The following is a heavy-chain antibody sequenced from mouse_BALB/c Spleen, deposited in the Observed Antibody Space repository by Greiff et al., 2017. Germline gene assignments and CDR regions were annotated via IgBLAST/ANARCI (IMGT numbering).Heavy chain of an antibody. CDR3: AGSVYYGSSPYYFDY. Sequence: EVQLQQSGPELVKPGASVKMSCKASGYTFTSYVMHWVKQKPGQGLEWIGYINPYNDGTKYNEKFKGKATLTSDKSSSTAYMGLSSLTSDDSAVYYCAGSVYYGSSPYYFDYWGQGTTLTVSS. V-gene: IGHV1-14*01. J-gene: IGHJ2*01. D-gene: IGHD1-1*01. CDR2: INPYNDGT. CDR1: GYTFTSYV.